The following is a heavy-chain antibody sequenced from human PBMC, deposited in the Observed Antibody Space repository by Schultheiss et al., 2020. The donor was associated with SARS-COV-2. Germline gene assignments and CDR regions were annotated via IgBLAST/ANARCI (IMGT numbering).Heavy chain of an antibody. CDR2: IYHSGST. D-gene: IGHD2-21*01. CDR1: GYSISSGYY. CDR3: ARDIPVAVLLDWFDP. J-gene: IGHJ5*02. Sequence: SETLSLTCAVSGYSISSGYYWGWIRQPPGKGLEWIGTIYHSGSTYYNPSLKSRVTISVDTSKNQFSLRLRSVTAADTAVYYCARDIPVAVLLDWFDPWGQGTLVTVSS. V-gene: IGHV4-38-2*02.